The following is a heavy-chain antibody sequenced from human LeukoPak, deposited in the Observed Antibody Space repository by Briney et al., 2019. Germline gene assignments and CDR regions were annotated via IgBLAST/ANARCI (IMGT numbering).Heavy chain of an antibody. V-gene: IGHV5-51*01. CDR3: ARTYYDILTGYYNHYYYYGMDV. CDR1: GYSFTSYW. J-gene: IGHJ6*02. D-gene: IGHD3-9*01. Sequence: GESLKISCKGSGYSFTSYWIGWVRQMPGKGLEWMGIIYPGDSDTRYSPSFQGQVTISADKSISTAYLQWSSLKASDTAMYYCARTYYDILTGYYNHYYYYGMDVWGQGTTVTVSS. CDR2: IYPGDSDT.